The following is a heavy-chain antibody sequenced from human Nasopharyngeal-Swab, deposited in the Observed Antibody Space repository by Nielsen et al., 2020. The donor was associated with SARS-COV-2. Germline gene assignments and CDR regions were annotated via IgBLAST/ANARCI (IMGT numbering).Heavy chain of an antibody. Sequence: ASVKVSCKASGYTFTGYYMHWVRQAPAQGLEWMGRINPNSGGTNYAQKFQGRVTMTRDTSISTAYMELSRLRSDDTAVYYCARGVGGVVVVAAMELDYWGQGTLVTVSS. CDR1: GYTFTGYY. D-gene: IGHD2-15*01. V-gene: IGHV1-2*06. CDR3: ARGVGGVVVVAAMELDY. CDR2: INPNSGGT. J-gene: IGHJ4*02.